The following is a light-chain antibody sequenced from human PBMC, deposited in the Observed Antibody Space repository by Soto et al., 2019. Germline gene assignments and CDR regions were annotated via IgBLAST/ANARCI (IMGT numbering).Light chain of an antibody. CDR3: SSYTTSNTRQIV. CDR1: SSDDGSYNL. Sequence: QSVLTQPASVSGSPGQSITISCTGTSSDDGSYNLVSWYQQHSGKAPKLMIYEGSKRPSGVSNRFSGSKSGNTASLTISGLQPEDEADYYCSSYTTSNTRQIVFGTGTKVTVL. J-gene: IGLJ1*01. CDR2: EGS. V-gene: IGLV2-14*02.